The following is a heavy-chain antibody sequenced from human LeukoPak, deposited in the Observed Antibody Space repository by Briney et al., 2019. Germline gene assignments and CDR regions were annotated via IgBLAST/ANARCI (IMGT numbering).Heavy chain of an antibody. CDR1: GYTFTSYG. D-gene: IGHD3-9*01. Sequence: ASVKLSCKASGYTFTSYGISWVRQAPGQGLEWMGWISAYNGNTNYAQKLQGRVTMTTDTSTSTAYMELRSLRSDDTAVYYCARYLRPFYYYYYRMDVWGQGTTVTVSS. CDR2: ISAYNGNT. V-gene: IGHV1-18*01. J-gene: IGHJ6*02. CDR3: ARYLRPFYYYYYRMDV.